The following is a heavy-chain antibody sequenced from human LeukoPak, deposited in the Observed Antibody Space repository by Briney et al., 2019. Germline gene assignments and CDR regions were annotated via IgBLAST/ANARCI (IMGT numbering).Heavy chain of an antibody. CDR3: AKGPRPTMIVAITRPKYFQH. J-gene: IGHJ1*01. CDR2: KKQEGSEK. CDR1: GFTLCRYW. Sequence: PGGALRLFCAAPGFTLCRYWVRGGRQAPGEGVGGGGNKKQEGSEKYYVDSVKGRFTISRDNAKNSLYLQMNSLRAEDTAVYYCAKGPRPTMIVAITRPKYFQHWGQGTRVTVSS. V-gene: IGHV3-7*03. D-gene: IGHD3-22*01.